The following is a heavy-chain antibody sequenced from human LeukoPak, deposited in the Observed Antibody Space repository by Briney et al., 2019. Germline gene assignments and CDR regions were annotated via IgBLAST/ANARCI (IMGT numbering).Heavy chain of an antibody. Sequence: GGSLRLSCAASRFTFSDYCMSWLRQAPGMGLEWLEYISSSGRTIDYADSVKGRFTISRDNAKNSLYLQMNSLGAEDTAVYYCAGPGNVEGGGYNWFDPWGQGTLVTFSS. J-gene: IGHJ5*02. CDR1: RFTFSDYC. CDR3: AGPGNVEGGGYNWFDP. CDR2: ISSSGRTI. V-gene: IGHV3-11*01. D-gene: IGHD3-16*01.